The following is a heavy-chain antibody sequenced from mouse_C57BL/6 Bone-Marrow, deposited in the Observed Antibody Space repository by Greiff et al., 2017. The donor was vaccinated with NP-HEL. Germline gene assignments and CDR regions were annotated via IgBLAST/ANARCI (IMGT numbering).Heavy chain of an antibody. D-gene: IGHD2-5*01. CDR3: TTSFYSNYAWDY. J-gene: IGHJ4*01. CDR1: GFNIKDDY. CDR2: IDPENGDT. V-gene: IGHV14-4*01. Sequence: EVQLQQSGAELVRPGASVKLSCTASGFNIKDDYMHWVKQRPEQGLEWIGWIDPENGDTEYASKFQGKATITADTSSNTAYLQLSSLTSEDTAVYYCTTSFYSNYAWDYWGQGTSVTVSS.